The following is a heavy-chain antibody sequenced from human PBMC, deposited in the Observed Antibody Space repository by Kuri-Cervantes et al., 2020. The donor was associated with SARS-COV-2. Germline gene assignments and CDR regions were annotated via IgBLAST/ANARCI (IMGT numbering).Heavy chain of an antibody. J-gene: IGHJ4*02. CDR3: VRVGAYSGYDFDS. CDR2: ISSSSTI. Sequence: GGSLRLSCAASGFTFSSYSMNWVRQAPGKGLEWVSYISSSSTIYYIDSVKGRFTISRDNAKNSLYLQMNSLRAEDTAVYYCVRVGAYSGYDFDSWGQGTLVTVSS. CDR1: GFTFSSYS. V-gene: IGHV3-48*01. D-gene: IGHD5-12*01.